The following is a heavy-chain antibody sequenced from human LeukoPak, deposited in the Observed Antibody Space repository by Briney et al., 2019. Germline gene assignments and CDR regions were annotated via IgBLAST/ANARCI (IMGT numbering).Heavy chain of an antibody. V-gene: IGHV3-74*01. D-gene: IGHD2-15*01. CDR3: ARARASGRSGFDY. J-gene: IGHJ4*02. CDR1: GLTFSSHW. Sequence: GGSLRLSCAASGLTFSSHWMHWVRHAPGKGLVWVSRITNDGSSTTYADSVKGRFTISRDNAKNSLDLQMNSLRDEDTAVYYCARARASGRSGFDYWGQGTLVTVSS. CDR2: ITNDGSST.